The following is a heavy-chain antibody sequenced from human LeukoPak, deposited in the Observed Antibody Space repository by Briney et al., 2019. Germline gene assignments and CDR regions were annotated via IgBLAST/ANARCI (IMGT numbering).Heavy chain of an antibody. CDR1: GFTFSSYS. V-gene: IGHV3-48*04. J-gene: IGHJ3*02. CDR2: ISSSGSTI. Sequence: PGGSLRLSCAASGFTFSSYSMNWVRQAPGKGLEWVSYISSSGSTIYYADSVKGRFTISRDNAKNSLYLQMDSLRAEDTAVYYCARDFYDSSGFGHPDAFDIWGQGTMVTVSS. CDR3: ARDFYDSSGFGHPDAFDI. D-gene: IGHD3-22*01.